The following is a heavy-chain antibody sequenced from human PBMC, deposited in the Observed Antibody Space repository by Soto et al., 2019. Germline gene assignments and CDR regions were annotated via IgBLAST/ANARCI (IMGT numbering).Heavy chain of an antibody. CDR1: EFMFSNYA. CDR2: ISGSGGIT. Sequence: GSLRLSCAASEFMFSNYAMNWVLQAPGKGLEWVSAISGSGGITYYADSVKGRFTISRDNSKNTLYLQMNSLRAEDTAVYYCAKGYDFWSGPFDYWGQGTLVTVSS. J-gene: IGHJ4*02. CDR3: AKGYDFWSGPFDY. V-gene: IGHV3-23*01. D-gene: IGHD3-3*01.